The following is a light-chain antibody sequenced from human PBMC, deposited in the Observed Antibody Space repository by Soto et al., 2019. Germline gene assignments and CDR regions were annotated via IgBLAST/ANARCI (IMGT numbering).Light chain of an antibody. CDR3: GTWDRSLSAYV. CDR2: DNN. J-gene: IGLJ1*01. V-gene: IGLV1-51*01. CDR1: RSNIGNNY. Sequence: QSVLTQPPSVSAAPGQKVTISCSGSRSNIGNNYVSWYQQLPGTAPKLLIYDNNKRPSGIPDRFSGSKSGTSATLGITGLQTGDEADYCCGTWDRSLSAYVFGTGTKVTVL.